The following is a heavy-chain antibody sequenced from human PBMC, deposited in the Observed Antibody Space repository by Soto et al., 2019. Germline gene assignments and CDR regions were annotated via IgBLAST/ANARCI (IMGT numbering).Heavy chain of an antibody. CDR3: ARDGTIFGVAFFAY. CDR1: GFTFSSYW. Sequence: GGSLRLSCAAPGFTFSSYWMSWVRQAPGKGLEWVANIKQDGSEKYYVDSVKGRFTISRDNAKNSLYLQMNSLRAEDTAVYYCARDGTIFGVAFFAYWGQGTLVTVSS. V-gene: IGHV3-7*01. J-gene: IGHJ4*02. CDR2: IKQDGSEK. D-gene: IGHD3-3*01.